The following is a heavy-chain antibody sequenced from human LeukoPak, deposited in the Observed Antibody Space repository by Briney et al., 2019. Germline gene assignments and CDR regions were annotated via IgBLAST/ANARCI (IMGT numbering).Heavy chain of an antibody. J-gene: IGHJ4*02. CDR1: GFTFTTYW. CDR2: IKQDGTEK. Sequence: PGGSLRLSCAASGFTFTTYWMSWVRQAPGQGLESVANIKQDGTEKYYVDSVKGRFTISRDNAKNSLYLQMNSLRVEDTAVYYCAKVAKYYYGSETYYFFEHWGQGTPVTASS. V-gene: IGHV3-7*01. CDR3: AKVAKYYYGSETYYFFEH. D-gene: IGHD3-10*01.